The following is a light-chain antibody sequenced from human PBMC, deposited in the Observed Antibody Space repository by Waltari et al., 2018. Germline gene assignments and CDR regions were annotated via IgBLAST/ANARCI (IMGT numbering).Light chain of an antibody. CDR1: SSDVGGYNY. CDR2: YVS. Sequence: QSALTQPRSVSGSPGQSVTISCTGTSSDVGGYNYVSWYQQHPGKAPKLMIYYVSKRPSGVPDRSSGSKSGNTASLAISGLQAEDEAYYYCCSYAGSYTVVFGGGTKLTV. J-gene: IGLJ2*01. V-gene: IGLV2-11*01. CDR3: CSYAGSYTVV.